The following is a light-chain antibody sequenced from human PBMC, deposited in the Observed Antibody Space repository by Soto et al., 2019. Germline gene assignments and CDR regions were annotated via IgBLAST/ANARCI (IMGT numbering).Light chain of an antibody. CDR2: AAS. Sequence: DIQMTQSPSSLSAFVGDSVTITCHASQRISTFLNWYHQKPGKAPKLLIYAASNLQSGVPSRFSGSGSGTDFTLTISSLQPEDFATYFCQQSYSTPPWTFGQGTKVDIK. CDR3: QQSYSTPPWT. J-gene: IGKJ1*01. V-gene: IGKV1-39*01. CDR1: QRISTF.